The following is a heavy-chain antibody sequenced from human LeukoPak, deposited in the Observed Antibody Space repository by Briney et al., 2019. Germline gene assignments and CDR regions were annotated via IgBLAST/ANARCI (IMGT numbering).Heavy chain of an antibody. J-gene: IGHJ4*02. CDR1: GGSISSYY. CDR3: ARASSSPLEGYYFDY. Sequence: SETLSLTCTVSGGSISSYYWSWIRQPPGKGLEWIGYIYYSGSTNYNPSLKSRVTISVDTSKNQFSLKLSSVTAADTAVYYCARASSSPLEGYYFDYWGQGTLVTVSS. D-gene: IGHD6-6*01. V-gene: IGHV4-59*01. CDR2: IYYSGST.